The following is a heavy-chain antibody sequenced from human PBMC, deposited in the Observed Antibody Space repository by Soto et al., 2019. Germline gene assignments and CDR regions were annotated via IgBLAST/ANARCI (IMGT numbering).Heavy chain of an antibody. Sequence: PGGSLRLSCAASGFIFSDYFMSWIRQAPGKGLEWVSFISGSSDNIKYADSVKGRFTISRDNSKNTLYLQMNSLRAEDTAVYYCAKVRGYYDSSGPPVWGQGTMVTVSS. D-gene: IGHD3-22*01. CDR3: AKVRGYYDSSGPPV. CDR1: GFIFSDYF. V-gene: IGHV3-11*05. J-gene: IGHJ3*01. CDR2: ISGSSDNI.